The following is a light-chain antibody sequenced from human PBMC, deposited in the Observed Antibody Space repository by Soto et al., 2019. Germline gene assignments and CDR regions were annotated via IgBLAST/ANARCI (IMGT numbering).Light chain of an antibody. CDR3: GSWDSSLSAYV. J-gene: IGLJ1*01. Sequence: QSVLTQPPSVSAAPGQKVTISCSGSSSNIGGNSVSWYQQLQGTAPKPLIYDDNKRPPGIPDRFSASKPGTSAPLGITGFQTGDEADYYCGSWDSSLSAYVFGTGTKVTVL. CDR1: SSNIGGNS. CDR2: DDN. V-gene: IGLV1-51*01.